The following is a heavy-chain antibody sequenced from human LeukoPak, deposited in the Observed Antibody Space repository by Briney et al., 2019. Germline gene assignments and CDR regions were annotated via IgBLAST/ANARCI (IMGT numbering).Heavy chain of an antibody. Sequence: PGGSLRLSCAAPGFTFSDYYMSWIRQAPGKGLEWVSYISSSGSTIYYADSVKGRFTISRDNAKNSLYLQMNSLRAEDTAVYYCARETATSQQWLVHFDYWGQGTLVTVSS. V-gene: IGHV3-11*01. D-gene: IGHD6-19*01. CDR2: ISSSGSTI. J-gene: IGHJ4*02. CDR3: ARETATSQQWLVHFDY. CDR1: GFTFSDYY.